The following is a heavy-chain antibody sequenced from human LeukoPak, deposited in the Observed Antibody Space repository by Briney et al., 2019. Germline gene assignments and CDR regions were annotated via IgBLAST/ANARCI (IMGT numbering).Heavy chain of an antibody. CDR3: ARDLHPHYYFDY. CDR1: GFTFSSYA. V-gene: IGHV3-30-3*01. CDR2: ISYDGSNK. Sequence: GGSLRLSCAASGFTFSSYAMHWVRQAPGKGLEWVAVISYDGSNKYYADSVKGRFTISRDISKNTLYLQMNSLRAEDTAVYYCARDLHPHYYFDYWGQGTLVTVSS. J-gene: IGHJ4*02.